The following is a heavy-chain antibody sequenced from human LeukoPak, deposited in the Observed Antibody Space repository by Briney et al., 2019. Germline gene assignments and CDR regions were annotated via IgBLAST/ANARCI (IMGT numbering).Heavy chain of an antibody. Sequence: GGSLRLSCAASGFTFSSYGMHWVRQAPGKGLEWVAVISYDGSNKYYADSVKGRFTISRDNSKNTLYLQMNSLRAEDTAVYYCAKALWFGELYYYYGMDVWGQGTTVTVSS. CDR2: ISYDGSNK. CDR3: AKALWFGELYYYYGMDV. V-gene: IGHV3-30*18. J-gene: IGHJ6*02. CDR1: GFTFSSYG. D-gene: IGHD3-10*01.